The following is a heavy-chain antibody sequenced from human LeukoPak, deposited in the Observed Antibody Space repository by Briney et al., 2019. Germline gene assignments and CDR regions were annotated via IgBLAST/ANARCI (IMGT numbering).Heavy chain of an antibody. V-gene: IGHV5-51*01. Sequence: GESLKISCKGYGYIFRNYWIGWVRKLPGKGLEWMGIIFPDDSDTKYSPSFQGQVTISADKSLSTAYLQWTSLRASDTAIYYCARHGLEGCSGGRCYTSFHYYGMDVWGQGTTVTVSS. J-gene: IGHJ6*02. CDR3: ARHGLEGCSGGRCYTSFHYYGMDV. CDR1: GYIFRNYW. CDR2: IFPDDSDT. D-gene: IGHD2-15*01.